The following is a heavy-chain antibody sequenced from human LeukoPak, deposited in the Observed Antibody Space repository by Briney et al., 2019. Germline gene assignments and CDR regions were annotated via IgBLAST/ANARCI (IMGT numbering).Heavy chain of an antibody. CDR3: ARDRSYFPNYYYYGMDV. CDR2: IKQDGSEK. J-gene: IGHJ6*02. CDR1: GFTFSSYW. Sequence: TGGSLRLSCAASGFTFSSYWMSWVRQAPGKGLEWVANIKQDGSEKYYVDSVKGRFTISRDNAKNSLYLQMNSLRAEDTAVYYCARDRSYFPNYYYYGMDVWGQGTTVTVSS. V-gene: IGHV3-7*01. D-gene: IGHD1-26*01.